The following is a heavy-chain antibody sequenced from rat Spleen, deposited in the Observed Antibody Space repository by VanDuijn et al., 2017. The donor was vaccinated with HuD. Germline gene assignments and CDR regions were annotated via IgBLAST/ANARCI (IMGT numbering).Heavy chain of an antibody. J-gene: IGHJ2*01. CDR3: SRREYAGFFGYFHF. Sequence: EVQLVESGGGLVQPGRSLKLSCAASGFTFSDYAMAWVRQAPKKGLEWVATIIYDGSSTYYRDSVKGRFTISRDNAKSTLYLQMDSLRSEDTATYYCSRREYAGFFGYFHFRCQGVIVTVSS. D-gene: IGHD4-1*01. CDR1: GFTFSDYA. CDR2: IIYDGSST. V-gene: IGHV5-17*01.